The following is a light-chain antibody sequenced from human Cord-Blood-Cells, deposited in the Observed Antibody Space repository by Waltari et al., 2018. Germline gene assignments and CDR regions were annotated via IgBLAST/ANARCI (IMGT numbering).Light chain of an antibody. V-gene: IGLV2-14*03. CDR3: SSYTSSSTLV. CDR1: SCAVGGYNS. Sequence: QSALTQPASVSGSPGQSITISCTGTSCAVGGYNSVSWYQQHPGKAPKLMIYDVSDRPSGVSNRFSGSKSGNTASLTISGLQAEDEADYYCSSYTSSSTLVFGTGTKVTVL. J-gene: IGLJ1*01. CDR2: DVS.